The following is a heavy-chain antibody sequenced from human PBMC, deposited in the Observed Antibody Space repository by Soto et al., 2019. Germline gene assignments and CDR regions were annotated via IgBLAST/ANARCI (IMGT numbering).Heavy chain of an antibody. CDR1: GFTFSNFG. V-gene: IGHV3-30*18. Sequence: QVQLVESGGGVVQPGRSPRLSCAASGFTFSNFGMHWVRQAPGKGLEWVAAISYDGGDKYYSHSVKDRFTISRDNSKITLFLQMNSLRVEDTAVYYCVKGSEVARQELDHWGQGILVTVSS. CDR2: ISYDGGDK. CDR3: VKGSEVARQELDH. D-gene: IGHD2-15*01. J-gene: IGHJ4*02.